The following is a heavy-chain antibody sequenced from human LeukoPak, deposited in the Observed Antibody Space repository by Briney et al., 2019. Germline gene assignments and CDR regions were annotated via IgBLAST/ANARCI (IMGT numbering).Heavy chain of an antibody. D-gene: IGHD2-21*02. J-gene: IGHJ6*03. CDR2: ISGSGGST. CDR3: AKRGGLPPLDYYYYYMDV. V-gene: IGHV3-23*01. CDR1: GFTFSSFA. Sequence: GGSLRLSCAVSGFTFSSFAMSWVRQAPGKGLEWVSAISGSGGSTYYADSVKGRLTISRDNSKNTLYLQMNSLRAEDTAVYYCAKRGGLPPLDYYYYYMDVWGKGTTVTVSS.